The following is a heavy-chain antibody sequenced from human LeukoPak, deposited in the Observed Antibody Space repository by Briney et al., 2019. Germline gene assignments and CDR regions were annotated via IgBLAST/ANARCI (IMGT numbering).Heavy chain of an antibody. CDR3: ARVPDSSSIVVVPGHYYYGMDV. CDR2: INHSGST. J-gene: IGHJ6*02. Sequence: SETLSLTCAVYGGSFSGYYWSWIRQPPGKGLEWIGEINHSGSTNYNPSLKSRVTISVDTSKNQFSLKLSSVTAADTAVYYCARVPDSSSIVVVPGHYYYGMDVWGQGTTVTVSS. D-gene: IGHD2-2*01. V-gene: IGHV4-34*01. CDR1: GGSFSGYY.